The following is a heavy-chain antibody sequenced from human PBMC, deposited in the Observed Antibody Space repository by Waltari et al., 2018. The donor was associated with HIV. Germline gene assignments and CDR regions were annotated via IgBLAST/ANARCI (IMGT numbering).Heavy chain of an antibody. CDR2: IFPSGRA. Sequence: QIQLQESGPGLVKSSETLSLTCSVPSDSMNFYSWTWIRQSPGKGLECIGVIFPSGRADYNPSLESRVSMSTDRSSNQFSLSLTSVTTADTAEYYCARGQIGFAFYDYWGQGILVTVSP. J-gene: IGHJ4*02. CDR3: ARGQIGFAFYDY. CDR1: SDSMNFYS. D-gene: IGHD2-2*03. V-gene: IGHV4-59*01.